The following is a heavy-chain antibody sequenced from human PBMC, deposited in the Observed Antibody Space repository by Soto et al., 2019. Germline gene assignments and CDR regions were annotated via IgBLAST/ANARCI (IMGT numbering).Heavy chain of an antibody. CDR3: AGRPAGEGHWFHP. D-gene: IGHD3-16*01. Sequence: QVQLQESGPGLVKPSETLSLTCNVSGASMSSYYWSWVRQPPGKGLEWIGYIFHSGSSNYSPSLTSPVNISTHTSKHPFALRLRFLTVADPPVSYCAGRPAGEGHWFHPWGPATLVTVSS. CDR2: IFHSGSS. CDR1: GASMSSYY. J-gene: IGHJ5*02. V-gene: IGHV4-59*01.